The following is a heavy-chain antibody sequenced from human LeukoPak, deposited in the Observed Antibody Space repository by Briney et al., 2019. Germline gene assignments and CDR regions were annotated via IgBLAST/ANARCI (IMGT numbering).Heavy chain of an antibody. CDR2: ISYDGSNK. CDR3: AKASNYRLFYH. J-gene: IGHJ4*02. Sequence: GGSLRLSCPASAFTFSSYGMHWVRQAPGKVLEWVTFISYDGSNKYYADSVEGRFTIPRDNSKNTLYLQMNSLRAEDTAVYYCAKASNYRLFYHWGQGTLVTVSS. V-gene: IGHV3-33*05. CDR1: AFTFSSYG. D-gene: IGHD1-7*01.